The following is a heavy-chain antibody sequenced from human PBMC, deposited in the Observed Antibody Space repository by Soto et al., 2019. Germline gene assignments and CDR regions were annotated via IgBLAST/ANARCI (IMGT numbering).Heavy chain of an antibody. D-gene: IGHD1-26*01. J-gene: IGHJ5*02. CDR3: ARDKGTTCLDT. CDR2: IWSDGSKE. CDR1: GLPFSASG. Sequence: QVQLVESGGGVVQPGRSLRLSCAASGLPFSASGMHWVRQAPGKGLEWVAMIWSDGSKEYYADSVKGRFTITRDNSKNMVFLQMDSLGAEDTIVYYCARDKGTTCLDTWGQGNMVTVSS. V-gene: IGHV3-33*01.